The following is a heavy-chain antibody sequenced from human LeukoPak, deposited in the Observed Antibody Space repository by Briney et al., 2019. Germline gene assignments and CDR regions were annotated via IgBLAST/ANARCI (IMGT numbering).Heavy chain of an antibody. J-gene: IGHJ5*02. CDR2: ISSHNGNT. CDR3: ARDVPGSIGTTARFDP. CDR1: GYTSRTYG. V-gene: IGHV1-18*01. D-gene: IGHD1-1*01. Sequence: ASVKVSCKSSGYTSRTYGISWMRQAPGQGLEWMGWISSHNGNTNYAQKFYGRLTMTTDTSTSTAYMELRSLRSDDTGVYYCARDVPGSIGTTARFDPWGQGTLVTVSS.